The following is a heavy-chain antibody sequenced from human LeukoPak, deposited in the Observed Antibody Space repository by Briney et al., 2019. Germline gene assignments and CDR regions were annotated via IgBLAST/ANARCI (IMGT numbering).Heavy chain of an antibody. V-gene: IGHV4-39*01. J-gene: IGHJ2*01. D-gene: IGHD6-19*01. CDR2: IYYSGTT. Sequence: PSETLSLTCTVSGGSISSNNYCWGWIRPPPGKGLEGIGTIYYSGTTYYNPSLKRRVTISVDTPKNQSSLKLSSVTAADTAVYYCARSLGSGCYFDLWGRGTLVTVSP. CDR1: GGSISSNNYC. CDR3: ARSLGSGCYFDL.